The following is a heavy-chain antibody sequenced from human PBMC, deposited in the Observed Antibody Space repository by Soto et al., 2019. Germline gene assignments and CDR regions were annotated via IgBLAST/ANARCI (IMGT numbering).Heavy chain of an antibody. Sequence: KPSETLSLTCAVYGGSFSGYYWSWIRQPPGKGLEWIGEINHSGSTNYNPSLKSRVTISVDTSKNQFSLKLSSVTAADTAVYYCARVGSSWYYGMDVWGQGTTVTVSS. CDR1: GGSFSGYY. CDR3: ARVGSSWYYGMDV. J-gene: IGHJ6*02. V-gene: IGHV4-34*01. D-gene: IGHD6-13*01. CDR2: INHSGST.